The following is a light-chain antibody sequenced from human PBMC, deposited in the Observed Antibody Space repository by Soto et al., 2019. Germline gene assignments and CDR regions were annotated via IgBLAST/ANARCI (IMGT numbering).Light chain of an antibody. CDR1: QDIGNF. CDR2: AAS. Sequence: ILMTQSPSSLSAFVGDRVTITCRASQDIGNFLALYQQKPGKVPKLLIYAASTLQSGVPSRFSGSGSGTDFSFIITSLQREDLATYYCQQYYGRPPLTFGQGTRLEIK. V-gene: IGKV1-27*01. CDR3: QQYYGRPPLT. J-gene: IGKJ5*01.